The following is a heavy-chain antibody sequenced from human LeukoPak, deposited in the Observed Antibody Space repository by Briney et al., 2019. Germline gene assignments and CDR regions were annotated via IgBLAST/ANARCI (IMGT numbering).Heavy chain of an antibody. CDR3: AKGAPRYCSGGSCFLPFDY. Sequence: GRSLRLSCAASGFTFSSYGMHWVRQAPGKGLEWVAVISYDGSNKYYADSVKGRFTISRDNSKNTLYLQMNSLRAEDTAVYYCAKGAPRYCSGGSCFLPFDYWGQGTLVTVSS. D-gene: IGHD2-15*01. J-gene: IGHJ4*02. CDR1: GFTFSSYG. CDR2: ISYDGSNK. V-gene: IGHV3-30*18.